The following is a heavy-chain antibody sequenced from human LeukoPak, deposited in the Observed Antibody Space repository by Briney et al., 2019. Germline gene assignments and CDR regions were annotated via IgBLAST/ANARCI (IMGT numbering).Heavy chain of an antibody. CDR3: AKDGDYYYGSGSYYDY. J-gene: IGHJ4*02. V-gene: IGHV3-23*01. CDR2: ISGSGGST. CDR1: GFTFSSYA. Sequence: PGASLRLSCAASGFTFSSYAMSWVRQAPGKGLEWVSVISGSGGSTYYADSVKGRFNISRDNSKNTLHLQMNSLRAEDTAVYYCAKDGDYYYGSGSYYDYWGQGTLVTVSS. D-gene: IGHD3-10*01.